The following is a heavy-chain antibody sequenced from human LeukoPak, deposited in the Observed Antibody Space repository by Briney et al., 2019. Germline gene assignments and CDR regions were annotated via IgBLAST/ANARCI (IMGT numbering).Heavy chain of an antibody. CDR3: ARGPSTGDFDF. V-gene: IGHV1-2*02. D-gene: IGHD7-27*01. J-gene: IGHJ4*02. CDR1: GYTFSIYF. Sequence: ASVEVSCKASGYTFSIYFTHWMRQAPGQRLEWMGWINPDTGGTSFAQNFQGRVTMTRDTSVSTAYMELSSLRSDDTAVYYCARGPSTGDFDFWGQGTLVTVSS. CDR2: INPDTGGT.